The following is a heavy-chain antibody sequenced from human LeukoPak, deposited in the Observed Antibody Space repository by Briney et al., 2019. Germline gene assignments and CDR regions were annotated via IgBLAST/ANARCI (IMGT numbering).Heavy chain of an antibody. CDR3: ARVDTAMATYYFDY. Sequence: ALVKVSCKASGYTFTSYGISWVRQAPGQGLEWMGWISAYNGNTNYAQKLQGRVTMTTDTSTSTAYMELRSLRSDDTAVYYCARVDTAMATYYFDYWGQGTLVTVSS. D-gene: IGHD5-18*01. V-gene: IGHV1-18*01. CDR1: GYTFTSYG. CDR2: ISAYNGNT. J-gene: IGHJ4*02.